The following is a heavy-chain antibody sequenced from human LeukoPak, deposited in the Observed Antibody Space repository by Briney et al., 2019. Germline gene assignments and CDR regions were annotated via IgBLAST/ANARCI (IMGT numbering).Heavy chain of an antibody. V-gene: IGHV1-18*01. CDR1: GYTFTSYG. D-gene: IGHD1-1*01. Sequence: ASVKVSCKASGYTFTSYGISWVRQAPGQGLEWMGWISAYNGNTNYAQKLQGRVTMTTDTSTSAAYMELRSLRSDDTAVYYCARAVRVNWNDLVCYFDYWGQGTLVTVSS. CDR3: ARAVRVNWNDLVCYFDY. J-gene: IGHJ4*02. CDR2: ISAYNGNT.